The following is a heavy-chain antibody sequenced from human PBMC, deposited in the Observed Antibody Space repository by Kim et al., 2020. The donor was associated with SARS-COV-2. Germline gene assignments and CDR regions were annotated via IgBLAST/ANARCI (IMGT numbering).Heavy chain of an antibody. Sequence: SETLSLTCAVYGGSFSGHYWSWIRQPPGKGLEWIGEIYQSGSTNYNPNLKSRVTISIATSKNQFSLKLSSVTAAATGLYSCASGRAGVVPAPILGIGPHYDDCIMAGWGHGTTVTVYS. CDR3: ASGRAGVVPAPILGIGPHYDDCIMAG. J-gene: IGHJ6*02. CDR1: GGSFSGHY. V-gene: IGHV4-34*01. CDR2: IYQSGST. D-gene: IGHD7-27*01.